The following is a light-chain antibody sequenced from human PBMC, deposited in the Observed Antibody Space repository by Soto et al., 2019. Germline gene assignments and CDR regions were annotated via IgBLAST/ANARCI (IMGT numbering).Light chain of an antibody. J-gene: IGKJ1*01. Sequence: DNVMTQSPDSLAVSLGERATINCKSSQSVLYSSNNKNYLAWYQQKPGQPPKLLIYWASTRESGVPDRFSGRGSGTDFTLTISSLQAEDVAVYYCQQYYSTPVTFGQGTKVEIK. V-gene: IGKV4-1*01. CDR1: QSVLYSSNNKNY. CDR2: WAS. CDR3: QQYYSTPVT.